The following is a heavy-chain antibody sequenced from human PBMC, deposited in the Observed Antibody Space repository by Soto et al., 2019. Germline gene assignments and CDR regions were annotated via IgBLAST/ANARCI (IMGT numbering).Heavy chain of an antibody. J-gene: IGHJ4*02. CDR1: GGTFSSYA. CDR3: ARGPGYSSGWSTFAY. CDR2: IIPIFGTA. V-gene: IGHV1-69*12. Sequence: QVQLVQSGAEVKKPGSSVKVSCKASGGTFSSYAISWVRQAPGQGLEWMGGIIPIFGTANYAQKFQGRVTITADEAMSTADMELSSLRSEGTAVYYCARGPGYSSGWSTFAYWGQGTLVTVSS. D-gene: IGHD6-19*01.